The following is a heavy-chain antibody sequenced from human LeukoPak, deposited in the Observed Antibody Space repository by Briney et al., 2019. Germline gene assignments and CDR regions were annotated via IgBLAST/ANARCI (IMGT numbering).Heavy chain of an antibody. Sequence: GGSLRLSCAASGFTVSSKYMSWVRQAPGKGLEWVSVLYAGGSTYYADSVKGRFTISRDNSKNTLYLQMNSLRADDTSVYYCARGKDASGNLLDYWGQGTLITVSS. CDR2: LYAGGST. D-gene: IGHD3-10*01. V-gene: IGHV3-53*01. CDR3: ARGKDASGNLLDY. CDR1: GFTVSSKY. J-gene: IGHJ4*02.